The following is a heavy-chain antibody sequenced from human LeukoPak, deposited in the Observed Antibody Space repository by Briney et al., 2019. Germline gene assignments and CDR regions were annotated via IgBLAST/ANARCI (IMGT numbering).Heavy chain of an antibody. D-gene: IGHD3-16*01. CDR3: AKGSLEYYDYVWGSYAGFDY. CDR1: GFTFSSYA. V-gene: IGHV3-23*01. Sequence: PGGSLRLSCAASGFTFSSYAMSWVRQAPGKGLEWVSAISGSGGSTYYADSVKGRLTISRDNSKNTLYLQMNSLRAEDTAVYYCAKGSLEYYDYVWGSYAGFDYWGQGTLVTVSS. CDR2: ISGSGGST. J-gene: IGHJ4*02.